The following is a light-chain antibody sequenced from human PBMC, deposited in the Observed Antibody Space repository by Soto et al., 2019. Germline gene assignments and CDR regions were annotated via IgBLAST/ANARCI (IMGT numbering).Light chain of an antibody. CDR1: NIGSKS. V-gene: IGLV3-21*02. CDR2: DDS. CDR3: HVWDSSSEHV. Sequence: SYELTQPPSVSVAPGQTARITCGGNNIGSKSVHWYQQKPGQAPVLVVDDDSDRPSGIPERFSGSNSGNTATLTISRVEAGHEAEYFRHVWDSSSEHVFGTGTKVTVL. J-gene: IGLJ1*01.